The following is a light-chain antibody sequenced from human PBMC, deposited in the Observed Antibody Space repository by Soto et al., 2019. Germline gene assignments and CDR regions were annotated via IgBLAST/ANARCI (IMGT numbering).Light chain of an antibody. CDR2: AAS. CDR1: QSISSW. Sequence: DIQMTQSPSTLSASVGDRVTITCRASQSISSWLAWYQQKPGKAPKLLIYAASTLQSGVPSRFSGSGSGTDFTLTISSLQPEDFATYYCQQVNGYPRDITFGGGTRVEI. CDR3: QQVNGYPRDIT. J-gene: IGKJ4*01. V-gene: IGKV1-5*01.